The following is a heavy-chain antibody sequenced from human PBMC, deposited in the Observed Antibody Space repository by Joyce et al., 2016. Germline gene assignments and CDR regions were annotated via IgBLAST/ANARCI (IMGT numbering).Heavy chain of an antibody. J-gene: IGHJ3*01. CDR1: GFTFSGNS. CDR3: ARGKAFDV. V-gene: IGHV3-7*01. Sequence: EVQLVESGGGLVQPGGSLRLSCAAVGFTFSGNSMSWLRQAPGGGLEWVANIKQDGSAVYYLDSVKGRFTVSRDNARSLVHLQMVSLRVEGTALYYCARGKAFDVWGQGTMVTVSS. CDR2: IKQDGSAV.